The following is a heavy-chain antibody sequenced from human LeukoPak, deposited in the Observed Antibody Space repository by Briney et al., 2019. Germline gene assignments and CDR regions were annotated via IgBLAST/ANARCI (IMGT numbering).Heavy chain of an antibody. D-gene: IGHD3-22*01. Sequence: PSETLSLTCAVYGGSFSGYYWSWIRQPPGKGLEWIGEINHSGSTNYNPSLKSRVTISVDTSKNQFSLKLSSVTAADTAVCYCASLHRSNEGYYYDSSGYSPFDYWGQGTLVTVSS. CDR2: INHSGST. V-gene: IGHV4-34*01. J-gene: IGHJ4*02. CDR1: GGSFSGYY. CDR3: ASLHRSNEGYYYDSSGYSPFDY.